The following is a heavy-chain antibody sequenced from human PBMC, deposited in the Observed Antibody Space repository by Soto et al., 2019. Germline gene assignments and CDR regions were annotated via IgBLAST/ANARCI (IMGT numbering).Heavy chain of an antibody. CDR3: ASPAHIVGDTGYFQH. D-gene: IGHD1-26*01. Sequence: QVQLVQSGAEVKKPGSSVKVSCKASGGTFSSYAISWVRQAPGQGLEWMGGSIPIFGTANYAQKFKGRVTITEDESTSTAYMELSSLRSEDTAVNYCASPAHIVGDTGYFQHWGQGTLVTVSS. J-gene: IGHJ1*01. CDR2: SIPIFGTA. CDR1: GGTFSSYA. V-gene: IGHV1-69*01.